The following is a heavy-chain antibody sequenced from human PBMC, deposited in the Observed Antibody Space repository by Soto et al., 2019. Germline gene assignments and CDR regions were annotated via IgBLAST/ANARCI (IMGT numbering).Heavy chain of an antibody. CDR3: ARDLYCISTSCYRRYGMDV. Sequence: PSETLSLTCAVSGGSISSSNWWSWVRQPPGKGLEWIGEIYHSGSTNYNPSLKSRVTIAVDKSKNQFSLKLSSVTAADTAVYYCARDLYCISTSCYRRYGMDVWGQGTTVTVSS. CDR2: IYHSGST. CDR1: GGSISSSNW. J-gene: IGHJ6*02. D-gene: IGHD2-2*01. V-gene: IGHV4-4*02.